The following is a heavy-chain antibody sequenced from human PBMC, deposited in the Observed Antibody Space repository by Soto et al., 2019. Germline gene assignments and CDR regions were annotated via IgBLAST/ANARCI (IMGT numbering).Heavy chain of an antibody. D-gene: IGHD2-15*01. J-gene: IGHJ4*02. V-gene: IGHV3-30*18. CDR2: ISYDGSNK. CDR3: EKETYSGTLDY. CDR1: GFTFSSYG. Sequence: QVQLVESGGGVVQPGRSLRLSCAASGFTFSSYGMHWVRQAPGKGLEWVAVISYDGSNKYYADSVKGRFTISRDNSKNTLYLQMNSLRAEDTAVYYCEKETYSGTLDYWGQGTLVTVSS.